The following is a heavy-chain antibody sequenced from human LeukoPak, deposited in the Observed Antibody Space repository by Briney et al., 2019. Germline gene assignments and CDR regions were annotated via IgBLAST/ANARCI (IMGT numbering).Heavy chain of an antibody. Sequence: MTSETLSLTCAVYGGSFSGYYWSWIRQPPGKGREWIGEINHSGSANYNPSLKSRVTISVDTSKNQFSLKLSSVTAADTAVYYCARGWGIAVAGLDYWGQGTLVTVSS. CDR3: ARGWGIAVAGLDY. CDR1: GGSFSGYY. CDR2: INHSGSA. V-gene: IGHV4-34*01. J-gene: IGHJ4*02. D-gene: IGHD6-19*01.